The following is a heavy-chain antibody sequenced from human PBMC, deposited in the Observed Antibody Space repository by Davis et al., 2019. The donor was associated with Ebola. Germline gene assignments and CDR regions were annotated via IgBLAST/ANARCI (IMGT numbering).Heavy chain of an antibody. CDR3: ARGHCGGDCYSGDY. V-gene: IGHV1-69*06. D-gene: IGHD2-21*01. CDR1: GGTFSSYA. J-gene: IGHJ4*02. CDR2: IIPIFGTA. Sequence: SVKVSCKASGGTFSSYAIRWVRQAPGQGLEWMGGIIPIFGTANYAQKFQGRVTITADKSTSTAYMELSSLRSEDTAVYYCARGHCGGDCYSGDYWGQGTLVTVSS.